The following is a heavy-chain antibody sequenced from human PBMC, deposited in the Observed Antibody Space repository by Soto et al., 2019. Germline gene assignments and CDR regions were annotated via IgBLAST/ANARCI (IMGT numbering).Heavy chain of an antibody. CDR1: GFTFSSYA. V-gene: IGHV3-30-3*01. CDR2: ISYDGSNK. Sequence: GGSLRLSCAASGFTFSSYAMHWVRQAPGKGLEWVAVISYDGSNKYYADSVKGRFTISRDNSRNTLYLQMNSLRAEDTAVYYCARDNYFDYWGQGTLVTVSS. J-gene: IGHJ4*02. CDR3: ARDNYFDY.